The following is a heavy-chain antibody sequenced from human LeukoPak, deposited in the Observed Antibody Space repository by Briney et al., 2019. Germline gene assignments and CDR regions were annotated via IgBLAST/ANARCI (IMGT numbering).Heavy chain of an antibody. CDR2: ISSGSGSTI. CDR1: GFTFSDYY. CDR3: ARVVVPAASDY. D-gene: IGHD2-2*01. V-gene: IGHV3-11*01. Sequence: PGGSLRLSCAALGFTFSDYYMGWIRQAPGKGLEWVSYISSGSGSTIYYADSVKGRFTISRDNAKNSLYLQMNGLRAEDTAVYYCARVVVPAASDYWGQGTLVTVSS. J-gene: IGHJ4*02.